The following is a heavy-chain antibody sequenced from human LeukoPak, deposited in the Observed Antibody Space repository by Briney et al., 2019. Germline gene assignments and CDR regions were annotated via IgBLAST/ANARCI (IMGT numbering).Heavy chain of an antibody. Sequence: PSETLSLTCTVSGDSTSSSSYYWVWLRQPPGKGLEWIATIYYSGSTYYNPSLKSRVTISVDTSKNQFSLKLSSVTAADTAMYYCARYWGPYDNSGAYFDYWGQGTLVTVSS. V-gene: IGHV4-39*01. CDR2: IYYSGST. J-gene: IGHJ4*02. D-gene: IGHD3-22*01. CDR3: ARYWGPYDNSGAYFDY. CDR1: GDSTSSSSYY.